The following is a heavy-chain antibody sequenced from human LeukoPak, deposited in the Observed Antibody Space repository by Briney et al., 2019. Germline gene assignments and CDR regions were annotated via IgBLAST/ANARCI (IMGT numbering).Heavy chain of an antibody. D-gene: IGHD1-1*01. CDR1: GFSVSSNY. Sequence: GGSLRLSCAASGFSVSSNYMSWVRQAPGKGLEWVSVIYSGGTGGSTYYADSVKGRFTISRDDSKNTLYLRMNSLRAEDTAVYYCARDRELERNWFDPWGQGTLVIVSS. J-gene: IGHJ5*02. CDR2: IYSGGTGGST. CDR3: ARDRELERNWFDP. V-gene: IGHV3-66*01.